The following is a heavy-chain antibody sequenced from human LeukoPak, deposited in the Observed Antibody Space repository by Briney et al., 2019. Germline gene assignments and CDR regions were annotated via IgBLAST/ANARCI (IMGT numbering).Heavy chain of an antibody. CDR3: ARQLNYGSGHGYFDL. J-gene: IGHJ4*02. Sequence: SETLSLTCTVSGGSISSSSYYWGWIRQPPGKGLEWIASISYSGSTYYNPSLKSRVTISVDTSENQFSLKLSSVTAADTAVYFCARQLNYGSGHGYFDLWGQGTLVTVSS. V-gene: IGHV4-39*01. CDR1: GGSISSSSYY. D-gene: IGHD3-10*01. CDR2: ISYSGST.